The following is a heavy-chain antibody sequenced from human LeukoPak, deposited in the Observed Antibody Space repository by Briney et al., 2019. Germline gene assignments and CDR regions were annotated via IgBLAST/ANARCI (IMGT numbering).Heavy chain of an antibody. V-gene: IGHV4-39*01. Sequence: SETLSLTCTVSGGSISSSTYYWGWIRQPPGKGLEWIGSIYYSGSTYYNPSLKSRVTISVDTSKNQFSLKVSSVTAADTAVYYCARHRGGSYRDGMDVWGQGTTVTVSS. CDR2: IYYSGST. CDR1: GGSISSSTYY. J-gene: IGHJ6*02. CDR3: ARHRGGSYRDGMDV. D-gene: IGHD1-26*01.